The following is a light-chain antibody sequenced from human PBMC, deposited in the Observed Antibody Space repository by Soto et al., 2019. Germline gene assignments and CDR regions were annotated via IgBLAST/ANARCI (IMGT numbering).Light chain of an antibody. CDR1: SSDVGGYNY. Sequence: QSALTQPPSASGSPGQSVAISCTGTSSDVGGYNYVSWYQHHPGKAPKLMIYEVSRRPSGVSDRFSGSKSGNTVSLTVSGLQAEDEADYYCSSYSGSSNWVFGGGTKVTVL. J-gene: IGLJ3*02. V-gene: IGLV2-8*01. CDR2: EVS. CDR3: SSYSGSSNWV.